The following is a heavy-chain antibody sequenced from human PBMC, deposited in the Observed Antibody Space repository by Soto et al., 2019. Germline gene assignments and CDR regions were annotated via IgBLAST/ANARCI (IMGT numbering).Heavy chain of an antibody. CDR3: ARGSFAHYFDH. CDR1: GFTFDDYG. Sequence: GGSLRLSCEASGFTFDDYGMSWVRQAPGKGLEWVSAINWNGGNTDYADSVKGRFTISRDNVKRSLYLQMNSLRVDDTAFYYCARGSFAHYFDHWGQGALVTVSS. V-gene: IGHV3-20*04. CDR2: INWNGGNT. J-gene: IGHJ4*02.